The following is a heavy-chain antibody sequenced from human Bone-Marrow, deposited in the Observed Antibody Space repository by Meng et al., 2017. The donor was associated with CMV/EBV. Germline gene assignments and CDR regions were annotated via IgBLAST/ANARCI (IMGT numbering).Heavy chain of an antibody. CDR1: GGYISSSSYY. Sequence: GSLRLSCTVSGGYISSSSYYWGWIRQPPGKGLEWVGSIYYSGSTYYNPSLKSRVTISVDTSKNQFSLKLSSVTAADTAVYYCARGNIVVVIAPFDYWGQGTLVTVAS. CDR2: IYYSGST. CDR3: ARGNIVVVIAPFDY. J-gene: IGHJ4*02. V-gene: IGHV4-39*07. D-gene: IGHD2-21*01.